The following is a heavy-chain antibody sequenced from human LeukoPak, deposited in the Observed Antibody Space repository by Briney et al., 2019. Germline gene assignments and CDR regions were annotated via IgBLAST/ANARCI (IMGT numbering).Heavy chain of an antibody. CDR1: GGSISSYY. CDR3: ARDRRGGVGAKGERHSSWFDP. CDR2: IYYSGST. D-gene: IGHD1-26*01. Sequence: KSSQTLSLTCNVSGGSISSYYWSWIRQPPGKGLEWIGYIYYSGSTNYNPSLKSRVTISVDTSKNQFSLKLSSVTAADTAVYYCARDRRGGVGAKGERHSSWFDPWGQGTLVTVSS. V-gene: IGHV4-59*01. J-gene: IGHJ5*02.